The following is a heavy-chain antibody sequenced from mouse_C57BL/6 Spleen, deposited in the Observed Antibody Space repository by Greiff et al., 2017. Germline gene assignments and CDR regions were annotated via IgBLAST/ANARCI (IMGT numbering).Heavy chain of an antibody. D-gene: IGHD1-1*01. CDR3: AREYCYGSSPFAY. CDR2: IDPKSGGT. CDR1: GYTFTSYW. J-gene: IGHJ3*01. Sequence: QVQLQQPGAELVKPGASVKLSCKASGYTFTSYWMHWVKQRPGRGLEWIGRIDPKSGGTKYNEKFKSKATLTVDKPSSTAYMQLSSLTSEDSADYYCAREYCYGSSPFAYWGQGALVTVSA. V-gene: IGHV1-72*01.